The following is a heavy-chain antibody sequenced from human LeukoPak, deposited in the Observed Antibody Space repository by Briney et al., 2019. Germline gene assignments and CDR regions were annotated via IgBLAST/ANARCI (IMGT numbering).Heavy chain of an antibody. V-gene: IGHV1-8*03. Sequence: ASVKVSCKASGYTFTSYDINWVRQATGQGLEWMGWMNPNSGNTGYAQKFQGRVTITRNTSISTAYMELSSLRSEDTAVYYCARARRPFLVGARGDFDYWGQGTLVTVSS. CDR3: ARARRPFLVGARGDFDY. CDR1: GYTFTSYD. D-gene: IGHD1-26*01. CDR2: MNPNSGNT. J-gene: IGHJ4*02.